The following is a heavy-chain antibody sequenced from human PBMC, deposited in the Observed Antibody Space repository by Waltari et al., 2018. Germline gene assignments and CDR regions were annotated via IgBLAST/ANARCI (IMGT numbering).Heavy chain of an antibody. J-gene: IGHJ4*02. V-gene: IGHV3-7*01. Sequence: EVQLVESGGGLVQPGGSLRLSCGASGLTFGRYWLSWVRQTPGKGLEWVANINYDGRQKYYVDSVKGRFTISRDNAKNSVYLQMNSLRVEDTAVYYCAKSRGFEYWGQGALITVSS. CDR1: GLTFGRYW. CDR2: INYDGRQK. CDR3: AKSRGFEY. D-gene: IGHD2-2*01.